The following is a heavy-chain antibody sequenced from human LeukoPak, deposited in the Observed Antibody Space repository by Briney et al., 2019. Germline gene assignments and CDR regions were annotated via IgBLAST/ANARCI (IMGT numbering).Heavy chain of an antibody. J-gene: IGHJ4*02. CDR2: IYTSGST. CDR3: ARGPSYSSSWYGGGFDY. CDR1: GGSISSYH. V-gene: IGHV4-4*07. Sequence: SETLSLTCTVSGGSISSYHWSWLRQPAGKGLEWFGRIYTSGSTNYNPSLKSRVTMSVDTSKNQFSLKLSSVTAADTAVYYCARGPSYSSSWYGGGFDYWGQGTLVTVSS. D-gene: IGHD6-13*01.